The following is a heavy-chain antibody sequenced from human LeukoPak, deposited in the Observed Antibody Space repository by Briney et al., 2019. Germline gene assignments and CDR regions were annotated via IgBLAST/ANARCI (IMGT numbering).Heavy chain of an antibody. V-gene: IGHV3-30*04. J-gene: IGHJ4*02. Sequence: GGSLRLSCAASGFTFSSYAMHWVRQAPGKGLWWVAVISYDGSNKYYADSVKGRFTIYRDNSKNTLYLQMNSLRAEDTAVYYCAGDGVKWLFPLIYYFDYWGQGTLVTVSS. CDR3: AGDGVKWLFPLIYYFDY. D-gene: IGHD6-19*01. CDR2: ISYDGSNK. CDR1: GFTFSSYA.